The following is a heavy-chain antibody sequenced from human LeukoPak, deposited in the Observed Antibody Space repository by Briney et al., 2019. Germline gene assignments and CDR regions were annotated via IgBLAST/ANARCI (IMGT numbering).Heavy chain of an antibody. J-gene: IGHJ4*02. V-gene: IGHV3-48*04. Sequence: GGSLRLSCAASGFTFSSYSMNWVRQAPGKGLEWISYVSSTSTTIYYADSVKGRFTVSKDNAKNSPYLQMNSLGVEDTAVYYCARATVGATDYWGQGTLVTVSS. CDR1: GFTFSSYS. D-gene: IGHD1-26*01. CDR3: ARATVGATDY. CDR2: VSSTSTTI.